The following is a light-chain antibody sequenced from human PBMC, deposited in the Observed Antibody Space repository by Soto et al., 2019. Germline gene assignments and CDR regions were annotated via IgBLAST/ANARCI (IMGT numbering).Light chain of an antibody. J-gene: IGLJ1*01. CDR2: EVS. CDR3: FSYKSSGTYV. V-gene: IGLV2-14*01. Sequence: QSALAQPASVSGSPGQSITISCTGTSSDVGNYKYVSWYQQHPGKAPKLMIYEVSNRPSGVSNRFSGSKSGNTASLTISGLQAEDETDYYCFSYKSSGTYVFGTGTK. CDR1: SSDVGNYKY.